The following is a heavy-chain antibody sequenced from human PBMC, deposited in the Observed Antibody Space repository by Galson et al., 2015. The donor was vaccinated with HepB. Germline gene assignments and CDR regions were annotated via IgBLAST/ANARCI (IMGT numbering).Heavy chain of an antibody. J-gene: IGHJ6*03. CDR2: VYYTGNT. CDR3: ARRRTVNIPLYGYYYLDV. Sequence: SETLSLTCTVSGGSISNTNYNWGWIRQPPGKGLEWIGSVYYTGNTYYNPSLKSRVTISVDTSKNQFSLKLTSVTAADTAVYYCARRRTVNIPLYGYYYLDVWGKGTTVTVSS. D-gene: IGHD4-17*01. CDR1: GGSISNTNYN. V-gene: IGHV4-39*07.